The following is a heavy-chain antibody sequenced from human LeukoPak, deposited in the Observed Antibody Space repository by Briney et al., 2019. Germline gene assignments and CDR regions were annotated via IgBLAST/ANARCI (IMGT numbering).Heavy chain of an antibody. D-gene: IGHD2-21*01. CDR1: GYTFTNYV. CDR3: ARDDCGATCYPGGY. CDR2: IKAGNGDT. Sequence: ASVKVSCKASGYTFTNYVVNWVRQAPGQRPEWMGWIKAGNGDTKYSPNFQGRVTITRDTSASTAYMELSSLTSEDTALYYCARDDCGATCYPGGYWGQGTLVTVSS. J-gene: IGHJ4*02. V-gene: IGHV1-3*01.